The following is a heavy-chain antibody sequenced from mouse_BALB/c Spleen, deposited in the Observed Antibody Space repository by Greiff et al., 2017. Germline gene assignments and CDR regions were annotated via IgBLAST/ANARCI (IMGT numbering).Heavy chain of an antibody. CDR2: ISSGGSYT. V-gene: IGHV5-6-4*01. J-gene: IGHJ2*01. CDR1: GFTFSSYT. Sequence: EVQRVESGGGLVKPGGSLKLSCAASGFTFSSYTMSWVRQTPEKRLEWVATISSGGSYTYYPDSVKGRFTISRDNAKNTLYLQMSSLKSEDTAMYYCTKIYYGNYVGYWGQGTTLTVSS. D-gene: IGHD2-1*01. CDR3: TKIYYGNYVGY.